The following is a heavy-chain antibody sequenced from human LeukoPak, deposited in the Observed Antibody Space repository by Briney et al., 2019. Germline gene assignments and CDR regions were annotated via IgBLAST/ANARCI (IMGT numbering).Heavy chain of an antibody. CDR2: IIPILGIA. D-gene: IGHD3-22*01. Sequence: SVKVSCKASGGTFSSYAISWVRQAPGQGLEWMGRIIPILGIANYAQKFQGRVTITADKSTSTAYMELSSLRSEDTAVYYCAREASYYYDSSGYGGFDYWGQGTLVTVSP. V-gene: IGHV1-69*04. CDR3: AREASYYYDSSGYGGFDY. J-gene: IGHJ4*02. CDR1: GGTFSSYA.